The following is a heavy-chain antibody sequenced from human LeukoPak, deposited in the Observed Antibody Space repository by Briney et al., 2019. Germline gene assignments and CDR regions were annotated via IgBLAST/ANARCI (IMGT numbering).Heavy chain of an antibody. V-gene: IGHV1-69*13. CDR1: GGTFSSYA. CDR2: IIPIFGTA. Sequence: GASVKVSCKASGGTFSSYAISWVRQAPGQGLEWMGGIIPIFGTANYAQKFQGRVTITADESTSTAYMELSSLRSEDTAVYYCAMTKDYYSNYVSYYYYMDVWGKGTTVTVSS. D-gene: IGHD4-11*01. CDR3: AMTKDYYSNYVSYYYYMDV. J-gene: IGHJ6*03.